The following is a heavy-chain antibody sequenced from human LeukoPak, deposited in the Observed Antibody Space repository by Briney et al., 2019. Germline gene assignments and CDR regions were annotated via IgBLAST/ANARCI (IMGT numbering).Heavy chain of an antibody. Sequence: GGSLRLSCAASGFTFSNAWMNWVRQTPGKGLEWVGRIKSKTDGGTTDYAAPVKGRFTISRDDSKNTLYLQMNSLKTEDTAVYYCSTTYYYDSSEGYWGQGTLVTVSS. D-gene: IGHD3-22*01. CDR2: IKSKTDGGTT. J-gene: IGHJ4*02. V-gene: IGHV3-15*07. CDR1: GFTFSNAW. CDR3: STTYYYDSSEGY.